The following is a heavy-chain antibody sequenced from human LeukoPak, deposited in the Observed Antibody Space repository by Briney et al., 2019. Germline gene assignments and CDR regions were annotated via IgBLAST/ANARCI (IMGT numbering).Heavy chain of an antibody. Sequence: SETLSLTCTVSGGSISSYYWSWIRQPPGKGLEGIGYIYYSGSTNYNPSLKSRVTISVDTSKNQFSLKLSSVTAADTAVYYCATSYPYYDFWSGYYRRHDAFDIWGQGTMVTVSS. CDR1: GGSISSYY. V-gene: IGHV4-59*01. CDR3: ATSYPYYDFWSGYYRRHDAFDI. J-gene: IGHJ3*02. D-gene: IGHD3-3*01. CDR2: IYYSGST.